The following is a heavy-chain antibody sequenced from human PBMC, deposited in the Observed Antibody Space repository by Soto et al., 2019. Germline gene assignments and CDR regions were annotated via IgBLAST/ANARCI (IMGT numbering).Heavy chain of an antibody. CDR1: GYTFTGYY. CDR3: ARAFYGGYYGDYGMDV. Sequence: ASVKVSCKASGYTFTGYYMHWVRQAPGQGLEWMGWINPNSGGTNYAQKFQGWVTMTRDTSISTAYMELSRLRSDDTAVYYCARAFYGGYYGDYGMDVWGQGTTVTVSS. D-gene: IGHD4-17*01. CDR2: INPNSGGT. J-gene: IGHJ6*02. V-gene: IGHV1-2*04.